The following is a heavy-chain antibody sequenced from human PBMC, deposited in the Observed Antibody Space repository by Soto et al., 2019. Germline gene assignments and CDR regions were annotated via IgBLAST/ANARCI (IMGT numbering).Heavy chain of an antibody. CDR2: ISYDGRNR. CDR3: ARGGTIDTSWYFDL. J-gene: IGHJ2*01. V-gene: IGHV3-30*04. D-gene: IGHD1-7*01. Sequence: QVQLVESGGGVVQPGRSLRLSCAASGFTLSSYAMHWVRQAPGKGLEWVAVISYDGRNRNYPDSVKGRFTICRDNSKNTLDLLMNSLRAEDRAVYYCARGGTIDTSWYFDLWGRGPLVTVSS. CDR1: GFTLSSYA.